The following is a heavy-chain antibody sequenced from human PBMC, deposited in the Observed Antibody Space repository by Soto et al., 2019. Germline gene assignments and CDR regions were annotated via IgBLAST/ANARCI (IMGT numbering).Heavy chain of an antibody. Sequence: QLQLQESGPGLVKPSETLSLTCTVSGGSISSSSYYWGWIRQPPGKGLEWIGSIYYSGSTYYNPSLKSRVTISVDTSKTQFSLKLSSVTAADTAVYYWASGSEGGDAFDIWGQGTMVTVSS. CDR2: IYYSGST. V-gene: IGHV4-39*01. CDR3: ASGSEGGDAFDI. CDR1: GGSISSSSYY. J-gene: IGHJ3*02. D-gene: IGHD3-16*01.